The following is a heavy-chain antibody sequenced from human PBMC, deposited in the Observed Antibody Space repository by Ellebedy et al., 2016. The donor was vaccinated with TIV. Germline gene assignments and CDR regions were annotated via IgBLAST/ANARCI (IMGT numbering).Heavy chain of an antibody. CDR2: IAYDGNNK. D-gene: IGHD3-10*01. Sequence: GESLKISCAASGFIFSRYGMYWVRQAPGKGPEWVAAIAYDGNNKYYAESVEGRFTISRDNSKNTLYLQINSLTADDTGVFYCGKAPMYYYGSGSRAAMDVWGQGTMVTVS. CDR1: GFIFSRYG. CDR3: GKAPMYYYGSGSRAAMDV. J-gene: IGHJ6*02. V-gene: IGHV3-30*18.